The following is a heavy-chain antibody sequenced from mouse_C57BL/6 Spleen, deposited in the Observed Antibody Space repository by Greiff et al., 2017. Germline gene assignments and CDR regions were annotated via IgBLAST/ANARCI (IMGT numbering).Heavy chain of an antibody. D-gene: IGHD2-3*01. J-gene: IGHJ4*01. CDR3: AWLLPVGYAMDY. CDR2: IWSGGST. V-gene: IGHV2-2*01. CDR1: GFSLTSYG. Sequence: VKLVESGPGLVQPSQSLSITCTVSGFSLTSYGVHWVRQSPGKGLEWLGVIWSGGSTDYNAAFISRLGISKGNSKSQVFFKRNSLQADATAIYYCAWLLPVGYAMDYRGQGTSVTVSS.